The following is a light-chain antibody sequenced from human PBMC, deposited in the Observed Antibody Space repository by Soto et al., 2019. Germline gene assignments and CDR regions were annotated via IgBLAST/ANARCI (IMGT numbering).Light chain of an antibody. CDR3: SSYTSSSVYV. Sequence: QSALTQPASVSGSPGQSITISCTGTSSDVGDYNYVSWYQQHPGKAPKLMIYDVSNRPSGVSNRFSGSKSGNTASLTISGLQAEDEADYYCSSYTSSSVYVCGTGTKLTVL. J-gene: IGLJ1*01. V-gene: IGLV2-14*01. CDR1: SSDVGDYNY. CDR2: DVS.